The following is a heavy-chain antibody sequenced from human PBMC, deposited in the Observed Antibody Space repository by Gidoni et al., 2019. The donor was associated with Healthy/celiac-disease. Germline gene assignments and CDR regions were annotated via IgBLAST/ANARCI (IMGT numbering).Heavy chain of an antibody. CDR2: IIPIFGTA. Sequence: QVQLGQSGDEVKQPGPSEKVCCKAAGGTFSSYALSWVRQAPGQGLEWMGGIIPIFGTANYAQKFQGRVTITADESTSTAYMGLSSLRSEDTAVYYCARDPGYSSRFDPWGQGTLVTVSS. CDR1: GGTFSSYA. J-gene: IGHJ5*02. V-gene: IGHV1-69*01. CDR3: ARDPGYSSRFDP. D-gene: IGHD6-13*01.